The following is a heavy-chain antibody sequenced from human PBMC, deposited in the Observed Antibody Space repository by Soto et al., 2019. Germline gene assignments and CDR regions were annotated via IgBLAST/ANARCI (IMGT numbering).Heavy chain of an antibody. Sequence: QVQLVQSGAEVKKPGASVKVSCKASGYTFTSYAMHWVRQAPGQGLEWMGWTNAGNGNTKYSQKIQGRVTITRDTSASPAYMELSSLRAEDTAGYYGARGGDDGDDTDWFDPWGQGTLVTVSS. V-gene: IGHV1-3*01. CDR2: TNAGNGNT. CDR3: ARGGDDGDDTDWFDP. J-gene: IGHJ5*02. D-gene: IGHD4-17*01. CDR1: GYTFTSYA.